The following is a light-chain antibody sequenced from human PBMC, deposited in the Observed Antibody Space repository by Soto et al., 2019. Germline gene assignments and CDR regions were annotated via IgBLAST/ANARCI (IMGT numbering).Light chain of an antibody. CDR3: QQYNTYWT. V-gene: IGKV1-5*03. Sequence: DIQMTQSPSTLSASVGDRVTITCRASESISNFLAWYQQKPWKAPKLLMYQASSLESGVPSRFSGSGSGTEFTLTISSLQPDDFATYYCQQYNTYWTFGQGTKVEIK. CDR2: QAS. CDR1: ESISNF. J-gene: IGKJ1*01.